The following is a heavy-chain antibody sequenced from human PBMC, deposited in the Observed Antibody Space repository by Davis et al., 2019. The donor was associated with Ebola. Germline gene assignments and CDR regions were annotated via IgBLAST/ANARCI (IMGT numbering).Heavy chain of an antibody. V-gene: IGHV1-69*13. CDR2: IIPVFGIP. CDR1: GGTFSSYG. J-gene: IGHJ4*02. Sequence: SVKVSCKASGGTFSSYGISWARQAPGQGLDWMGGIIPVFGIPKYAQKFQGRVTITADESTSTAYMELSSLRSEDTAVYYCARDRYSDGSGYFFEQSHWGQGTLVTVSS. D-gene: IGHD3-22*01. CDR3: ARDRYSDGSGYFFEQSH.